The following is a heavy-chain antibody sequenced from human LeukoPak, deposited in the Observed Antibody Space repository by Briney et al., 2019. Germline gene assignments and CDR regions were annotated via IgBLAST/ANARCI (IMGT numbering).Heavy chain of an antibody. D-gene: IGHD3-10*01. CDR3: ARGFGKGFWTIDY. Sequence: PSQTLSLTCAVSGDSISSGDYSWNWIRQPPGKGLEWIGYIYESGSSYSNPSLKGRGTISVDRSKNQISLKLSSVTAADTAVYYCARGFGKGFWTIDYWGQGTLVTVSS. CDR1: GDSISSGDYS. V-gene: IGHV4-30-2*01. J-gene: IGHJ4*02. CDR2: IYESGSS.